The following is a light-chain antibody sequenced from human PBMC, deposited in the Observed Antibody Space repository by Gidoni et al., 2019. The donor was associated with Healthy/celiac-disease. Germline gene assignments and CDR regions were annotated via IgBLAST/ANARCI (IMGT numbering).Light chain of an antibody. CDR1: QSVSSY. CDR2: DAS. V-gene: IGKV3-11*01. CDR3: QQRSNWRFT. J-gene: IGKJ3*01. Sequence: EIVLTQSPATLSLSPGERATLSCRASQSVSSYLAWYQQKPGQAPRLLIYDASNRATGIPARFSGSGSGTDFTLTISSLEPEDFAVYYCQQRSNWRFTFXHXTKVDIK.